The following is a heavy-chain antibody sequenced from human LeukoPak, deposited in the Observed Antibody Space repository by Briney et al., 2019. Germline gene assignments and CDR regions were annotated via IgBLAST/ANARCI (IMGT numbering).Heavy chain of an antibody. D-gene: IGHD3-10*01. J-gene: IGHJ5*02. CDR3: ARTPDHLTTLLWFGELLNWFDP. Sequence: ASVKVSCKTSGYTFTSYGISWVRQAPGQGLEWMGWISAYNGNTNYAQKLQGRVTMTTDTSTSTAYMELRSLRSDDTAVYYCARTPDHLTTLLWFGELLNWFDPWGQGTLVTVSS. CDR2: ISAYNGNT. CDR1: GYTFTSYG. V-gene: IGHV1-18*01.